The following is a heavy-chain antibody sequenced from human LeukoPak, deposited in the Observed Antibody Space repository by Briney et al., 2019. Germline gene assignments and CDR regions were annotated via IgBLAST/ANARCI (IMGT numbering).Heavy chain of an antibody. Sequence: GGSLRLSCAASGFTFSSYWMSWGRQGPGKGLGWVANIKQDGSEKYYVDSVKGRFTISRDNAKNSLYLQMNSLRAEDTAVYYCAELGITTIGGVWGKGTTVTISS. CDR2: IKQDGSEK. D-gene: IGHD3-10*02. CDR3: AELGITTIGGV. CDR1: GFTFSSYW. J-gene: IGHJ6*04. V-gene: IGHV3-7*01.